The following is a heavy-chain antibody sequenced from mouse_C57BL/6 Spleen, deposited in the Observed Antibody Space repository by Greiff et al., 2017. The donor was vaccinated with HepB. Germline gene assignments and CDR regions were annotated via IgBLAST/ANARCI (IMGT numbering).Heavy chain of an antibody. CDR1: GYTFTNYW. CDR3: ARVGNYSTYFDY. Sequence: VQLQQSGAELVRPGASVKMSCKASGYTFTNYWIGWAKQRPGHGLEWIGDIYPGGGYTNYNEKFKGKAILTADKSSNTAYMQFSSLTSEDSAIYYCARVGNYSTYFDYWGQGTTLTVSS. J-gene: IGHJ2*01. D-gene: IGHD2-5*01. CDR2: IYPGGGYT. V-gene: IGHV1-63*01.